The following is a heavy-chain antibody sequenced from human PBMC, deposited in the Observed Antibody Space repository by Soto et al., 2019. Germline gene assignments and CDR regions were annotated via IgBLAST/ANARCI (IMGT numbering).Heavy chain of an antibody. J-gene: IGHJ4*02. CDR2: ISGSGENI. CDR1: GFTFSDYA. D-gene: IGHD4-17*01. Sequence: GSLRLSCAASGFTFSDYATSWVRQTPGKGLEWVSGISGSGENIHYADPVKGRFTISRDNSKNTLYLQMNSLRAEDTAVYYCATSYGDYIYAYYWGQGTLVTVSS. V-gene: IGHV3-23*01. CDR3: ATSYGDYIYAYY.